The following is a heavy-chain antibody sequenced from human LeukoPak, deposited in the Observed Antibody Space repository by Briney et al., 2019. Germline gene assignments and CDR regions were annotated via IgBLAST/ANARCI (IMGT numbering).Heavy chain of an antibody. V-gene: IGHV4-38-2*02. CDR1: GYSISSGYY. CDR3: AREGDGTFDY. CDR2: IYHSGST. J-gene: IGHJ4*02. D-gene: IGHD3-16*01. Sequence: SETLSLTCTVSGYSISSGYYWGWIRQPPGKGLEWIGSIYHSGSTYYNPSLKSRVTISVDTSKNQFSLKLSSVTAADTAVYYCAREGDGTFDYWGQGTLVTVSS.